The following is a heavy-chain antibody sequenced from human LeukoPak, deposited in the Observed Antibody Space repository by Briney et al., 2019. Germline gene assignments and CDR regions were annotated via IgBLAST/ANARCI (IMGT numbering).Heavy chain of an antibody. CDR3: ARVRSGYSHYTRINWFDP. Sequence: GGSLRLSCAASGFTFDDYAMHWVRQAPGKGLEWVSYISSSGSTIYYADSVKGRFTISRDNAKNSLYLQMSSLRAEDTAVYYCARVRSGYSHYTRINWFDPWGQGTLVTVSS. CDR1: GFTFDDYA. V-gene: IGHV3-11*01. J-gene: IGHJ5*02. D-gene: IGHD6-13*01. CDR2: ISSSGSTI.